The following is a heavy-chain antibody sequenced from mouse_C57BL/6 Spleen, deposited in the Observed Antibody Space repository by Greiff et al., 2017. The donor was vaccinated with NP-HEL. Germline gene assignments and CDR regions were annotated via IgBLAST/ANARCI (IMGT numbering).Heavy chain of an antibody. V-gene: IGHV3-6*01. CDR2: ISYDGSN. CDR1: GYSITSGYY. Sequence: EVKLVESGPGLVKPSQSLSLTCSVTGYSITSGYYWNWIRQFPGNKLEWMGYISYDGSNNYNPSLKNRISITRDTSKNQFFLKLNSVTTEDTDTYYCAWGAWFAYWGQGTLVTVSA. J-gene: IGHJ3*01. CDR3: AWGAWFAY.